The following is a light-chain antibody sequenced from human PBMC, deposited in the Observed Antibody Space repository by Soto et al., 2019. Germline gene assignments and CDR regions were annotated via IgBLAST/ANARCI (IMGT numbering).Light chain of an antibody. CDR2: DVS. J-gene: IGKJ5*01. CDR3: QQRSDSPLT. CDR1: QSVTSY. V-gene: IGKV3-11*01. Sequence: EIVLTQSPATLSLSPGERATHSCRASQSVTSYLAWYQQKPGQAPRLLIYDVSNRASGIPARISGSGSETDFTLTISSLEPEDFAVYYSQQRSDSPLTIGQGTRLEIK.